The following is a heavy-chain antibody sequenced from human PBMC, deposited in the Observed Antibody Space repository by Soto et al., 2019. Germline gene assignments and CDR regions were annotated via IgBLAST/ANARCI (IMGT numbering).Heavy chain of an antibody. V-gene: IGHV3-74*01. CDR3: ARGPPGDSSNFYPGDS. Sequence: VQLVESGGGLVQPGGSLRLSCAASGFTFSHYWMHWVRQPPGKGLVWVSRLNNDGRTTTYADSVTGRFTVSRDNVKNTLYLQMNSLSDEDTAVYFCARGPPGDSSNFYPGDSWGQGTLVTVSS. CDR2: LNNDGRTT. D-gene: IGHD3-22*01. CDR1: GFTFSHYW. J-gene: IGHJ4*02.